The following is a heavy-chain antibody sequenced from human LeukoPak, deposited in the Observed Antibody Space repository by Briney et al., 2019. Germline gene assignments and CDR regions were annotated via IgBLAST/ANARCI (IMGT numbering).Heavy chain of an antibody. J-gene: IGHJ4*02. CDR3: ARAAGITMVRGVIDY. D-gene: IGHD3-10*01. CDR2: IYYSGST. V-gene: IGHV4-30-4*01. CDR1: GGSISSGDYY. Sequence: SQTLSLTCTVSGGSISSGDYYWRWIRQPPGKGLEWIGYIYYSGSTYYNPSLKSRVNISVNTYKKQFSLKLSSVTAADTAVYYCARAAGITMVRGVIDYWGQGTLVTVSS.